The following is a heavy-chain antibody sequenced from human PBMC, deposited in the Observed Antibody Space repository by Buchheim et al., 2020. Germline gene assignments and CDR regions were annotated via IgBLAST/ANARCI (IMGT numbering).Heavy chain of an antibody. CDR1: GFTFGSYW. CDR2: IKQEGSEK. J-gene: IGHJ1*01. D-gene: IGHD4-23*01. Sequence: EVQLVESGGRLVQPGGSLRLSCPASGFTFGSYWMSWVRQAPGKGLEWVANIKQEGSEKYYVDSVKGRFTISRDNAKNSLYLQMNSLRAEDTAVYYCATSDYGGPPEDFQHWGQGTL. V-gene: IGHV3-7*02. CDR3: ATSDYGGPPEDFQH.